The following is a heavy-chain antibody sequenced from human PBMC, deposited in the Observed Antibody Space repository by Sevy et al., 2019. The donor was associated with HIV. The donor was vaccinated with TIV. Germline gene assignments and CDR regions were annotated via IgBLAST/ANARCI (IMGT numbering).Heavy chain of an antibody. D-gene: IGHD1-26*01. Sequence: SETLSLTCTVSGGSITSLYWNWIRQPPGKGLEWIANIYYNGHINYNPSLRSRVTLSLDTSKNQFSLRRSSVTAADTDMYYCAGENAWGRGYSWGQGTLVTV. CDR3: AGENAWGRGYS. V-gene: IGHV4-59*08. CDR2: IYYNGHI. CDR1: GGSITSLY. J-gene: IGHJ4*02.